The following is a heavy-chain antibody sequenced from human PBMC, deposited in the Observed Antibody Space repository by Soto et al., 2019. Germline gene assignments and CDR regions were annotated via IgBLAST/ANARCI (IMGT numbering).Heavy chain of an antibody. V-gene: IGHV3-30*18. Sequence: QVLLVESGGGVVQPGRSLRLSCAASGFTFSSYAMHWVRQAPGKGLEWVAVISYDGSNKYYGDSVKGRFSISRDNSKNPLGLQMNSLRAEDTAVYYCAKGLLWFGEFGPHGFAFWGQGTMVTVSS. CDR2: ISYDGSNK. CDR1: GFTFSSYA. J-gene: IGHJ3*01. D-gene: IGHD3-10*01. CDR3: AKGLLWFGEFGPHGFAF.